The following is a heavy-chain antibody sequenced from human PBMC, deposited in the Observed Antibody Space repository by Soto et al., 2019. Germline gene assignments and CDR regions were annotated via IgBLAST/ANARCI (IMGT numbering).Heavy chain of an antibody. CDR2: IIPIFGTA. D-gene: IGHD2-2*01. V-gene: IGHV1-69*01. CDR1: GGTFSSYA. Sequence: QVQLVQSGAEVKKPGSSVKVSCKASGGTFSSYAISWVRQAPGQGLEWMGGIIPIFGTANYAQKFQGRVTITGDEATSTDYMELSSLRSEDTAVYYCAPRDIVVVPAAGHTYSYCGMYVWGQGNPVNVSS. J-gene: IGHJ6*02. CDR3: APRDIVVVPAAGHTYSYCGMYV.